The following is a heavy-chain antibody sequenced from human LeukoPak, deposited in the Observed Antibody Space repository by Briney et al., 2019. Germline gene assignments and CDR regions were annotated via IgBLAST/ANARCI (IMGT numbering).Heavy chain of an antibody. CDR2: ISYDGSNK. J-gene: IGHJ5*02. Sequence: HPGGSLRLSCAASGFTFSSCAMHWVRQAPGKGLEWVAVISYDGSNKYYADSVKGRFTISRDNSKNTLYLQMNSLRAEDTAVYYCARNGGGSGCGNWFDPWGQGTLVTVSS. CDR1: GFTFSSCA. CDR3: ARNGGGSGCGNWFDP. D-gene: IGHD6-19*01. V-gene: IGHV3-30-3*01.